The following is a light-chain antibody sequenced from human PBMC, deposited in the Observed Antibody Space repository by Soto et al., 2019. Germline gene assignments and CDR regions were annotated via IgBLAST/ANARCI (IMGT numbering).Light chain of an antibody. Sequence: QSVLTQPASVSGSPGQSITISCTGTSSDVGSYHVVSWYQQLPGKAPKLMIYEVSQRPSGVSNRFSGSKSGNTASLTISGLQAEDEADYYCCSYAHTRGVFGGGTQLTVL. V-gene: IGLV2-23*02. J-gene: IGLJ3*02. CDR3: CSYAHTRGV. CDR2: EVS. CDR1: SSDVGSYHV.